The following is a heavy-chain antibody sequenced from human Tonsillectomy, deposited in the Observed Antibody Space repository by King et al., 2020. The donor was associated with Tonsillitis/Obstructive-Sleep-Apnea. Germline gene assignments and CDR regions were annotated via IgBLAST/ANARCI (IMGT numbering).Heavy chain of an antibody. CDR2: INTNTGNP. Sequence: QLVQSGSELKKPGASVKVSCKASGYSFTTYAMNWVRQAPGQGLEWMGWINTNTGNPTYAQGFTGRFVFSLDTSVSTAYLQISSLKAEDTAVYYCARDHSDIVLLPVFIGDPWGQGTLVTVSS. V-gene: IGHV7-4-1*02. CDR3: ARDHSDIVLLPVFIGDP. CDR1: GYSFTTYA. J-gene: IGHJ5*02. D-gene: IGHD2-2*01.